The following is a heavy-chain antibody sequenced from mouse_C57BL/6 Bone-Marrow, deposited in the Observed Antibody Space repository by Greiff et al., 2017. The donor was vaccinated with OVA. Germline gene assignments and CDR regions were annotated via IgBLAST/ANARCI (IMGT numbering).Heavy chain of an antibody. V-gene: IGHV5-9*01. Sequence: DVMLVESGGGLVKPGGSLKLSCAASGFTFSSYTMSWVRQTPEKRLEWVATISGGGGNTYYPDSVKGRFTISRDNAKNTLYLQMSSLRSEDTALYYCARRSYYSTSFAYWGQGTLVTVSA. CDR3: ARRSYYSTSFAY. CDR2: ISGGGGNT. J-gene: IGHJ3*01. D-gene: IGHD2-5*01. CDR1: GFTFSSYT.